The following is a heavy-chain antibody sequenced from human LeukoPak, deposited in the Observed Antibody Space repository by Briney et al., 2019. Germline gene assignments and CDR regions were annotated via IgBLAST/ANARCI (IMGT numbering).Heavy chain of an antibody. CDR1: GFTFSDYY. V-gene: IGHV3-11*04. CDR3: AKIHQYYYDSSGYYYEYFQH. Sequence: GGSLRLSCAASGFTFSDYYMSWIRQAPGKGLEWVSYISSSGSTIYYADSVKGRFTISRDNAKNTLYLQMNSLRAEDTAVYYCAKIHQYYYDSSGYYYEYFQHWGQGTLVTVSS. J-gene: IGHJ1*01. CDR2: ISSSGSTI. D-gene: IGHD3-22*01.